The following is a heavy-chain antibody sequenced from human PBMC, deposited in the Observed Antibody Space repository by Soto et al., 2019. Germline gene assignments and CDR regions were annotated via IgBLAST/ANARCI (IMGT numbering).Heavy chain of an antibody. CDR3: ATYDYYDSSGYYYFDY. CDR1: GGTFSSYA. J-gene: IGHJ4*02. D-gene: IGHD3-22*01. Sequence: SVKVSCKASGGTFSSYAISWVRQAPAQGLEWMGGIIPIFGTANYAQKFQGRVTITADESTSTAYMELSSLRSEDTAVYYCATYDYYDSSGYYYFDYQGQLTLVPVSS. V-gene: IGHV1-69*13. CDR2: IIPIFGTA.